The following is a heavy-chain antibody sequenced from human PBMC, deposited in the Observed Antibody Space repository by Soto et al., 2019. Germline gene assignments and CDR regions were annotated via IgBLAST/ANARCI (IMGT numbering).Heavy chain of an antibody. CDR2: IYSSGST. V-gene: IGHV4-31*03. D-gene: IGHD3-22*01. CDR1: GGSISSGDYY. Sequence: QVQLQESGPGLVKPSQTLSLTCTVSGGSISSGDYYWSWIRHHPGKGLEWIGYIYSSGSTYYNPSLRSRVTISADTSKNQFSRRLSSVTAAETAVYYCVRDYDYDTSRNDAFDIWGQGTMVTVSS. CDR3: VRDYDYDTSRNDAFDI. J-gene: IGHJ3*02.